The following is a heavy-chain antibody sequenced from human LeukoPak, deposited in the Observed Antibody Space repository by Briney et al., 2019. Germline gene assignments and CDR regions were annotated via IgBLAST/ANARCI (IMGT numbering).Heavy chain of an antibody. Sequence: PSETLSLTCTVSRGSISGYSWSWLRQSPGRGLEWIGYIYYSGDTAYKPTLRSRVTLSVDTSKNQFSLQLRSVTTADTAVYYCVRGPYGASISKWFDPWGQGTQVIVSP. J-gene: IGHJ5*02. V-gene: IGHV4-59*01. CDR3: VRGPYGASISKWFDP. CDR2: IYYSGDT. D-gene: IGHD4/OR15-4a*01. CDR1: RGSISGYS.